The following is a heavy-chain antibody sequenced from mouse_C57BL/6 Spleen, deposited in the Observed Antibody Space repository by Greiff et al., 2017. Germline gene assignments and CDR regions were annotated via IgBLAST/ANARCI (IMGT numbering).Heavy chain of an antibody. CDR3: AIKTTVVDRYFDY. CDR1: GYTFTSYW. D-gene: IGHD1-1*01. CDR2: IHPSDSDT. J-gene: IGHJ2*01. V-gene: IGHV1-74*01. Sequence: QLPGAELVKPGASVKVSCKASGYTFTSYWMHWVKQRPGQGLEWIGRIHPSDSDTNYNQKFKGKATLTVDKSSSTAYMQLSSLTSEDSAVYYCAIKTTVVDRYFDYWGQGTTLTVSS.